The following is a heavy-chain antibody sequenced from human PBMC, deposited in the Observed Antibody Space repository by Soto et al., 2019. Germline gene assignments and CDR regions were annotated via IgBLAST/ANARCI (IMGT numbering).Heavy chain of an antibody. CDR1: GGSFSGYY. CDR2: INHSGST. D-gene: IGHD6-13*01. J-gene: IGHJ1*01. V-gene: IGHV4-34*01. Sequence: PSETLSLTCAVYGGSFSGYYWSWIRQPPGKGLEWIGEINHSGSTNYNPSLKSRVTISVDTSKNQFSLKLSSVTAADTVVYYCARVGSSSPARRYFQHWGQGTLVTV. CDR3: ARVGSSSPARRYFQH.